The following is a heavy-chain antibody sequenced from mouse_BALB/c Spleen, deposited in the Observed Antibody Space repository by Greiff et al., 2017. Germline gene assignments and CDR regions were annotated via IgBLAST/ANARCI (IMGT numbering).Heavy chain of an antibody. CDR1: GYTFTDYY. D-gene: IGHD1-1*01. J-gene: IGHJ4*01. CDR3: ARYRGSVYYYAMDY. Sequence: VQLQQSGAELARPGASVKLSCKASGYTFTDYYINWVKQRTGQGLEWIGEIYPGSGNTYYNEKFKGKATLTADKSSSTAYMQLSSLTSEDSAVYFCARYRGSVYYYAMDYWGQGTSVTVSS. V-gene: IGHV1-77*01. CDR2: IYPGSGNT.